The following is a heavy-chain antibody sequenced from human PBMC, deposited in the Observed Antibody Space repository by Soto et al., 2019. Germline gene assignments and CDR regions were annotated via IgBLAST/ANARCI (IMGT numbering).Heavy chain of an antibody. CDR2: INAYNGNT. V-gene: IGHV1-18*04. Sequence: ASVKVSCKASGYTFTSYGISWVRQAPGQGLEWMGWINAYNGNTNYAQKLQGRVTMTTDASTSTAYMELRSLRSDDTAVYYCARDPKYNWNYVDYYYGMDVWGQGTTVTVSS. CDR1: GYTFTSYG. J-gene: IGHJ6*02. CDR3: ARDPKYNWNYVDYYYGMDV. D-gene: IGHD1-7*01.